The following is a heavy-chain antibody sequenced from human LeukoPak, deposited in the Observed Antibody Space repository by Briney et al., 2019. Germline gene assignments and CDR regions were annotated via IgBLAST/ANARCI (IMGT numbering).Heavy chain of an antibody. Sequence: SETLSLTCTVSGGSISSSSYYWGWIRQPPGKGLEWIGSIYYSGSTYYNPSLKSRVPISVDTSKNQFSLKLSSVTAADTAVYYCARKLLEEQWLAFYYYMDVWGKGTTVTVSS. CDR1: GGSISSSSYY. CDR2: IYYSGST. V-gene: IGHV4-39*01. D-gene: IGHD6-19*01. CDR3: ARKLLEEQWLAFYYYMDV. J-gene: IGHJ6*03.